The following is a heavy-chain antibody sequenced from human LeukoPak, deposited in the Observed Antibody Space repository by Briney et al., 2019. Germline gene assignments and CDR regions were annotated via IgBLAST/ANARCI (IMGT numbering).Heavy chain of an antibody. D-gene: IGHD6-19*01. CDR2: IRFDGGYQ. J-gene: IGHJ3*01. V-gene: IGHV3-30*02. Sequence: GGSLRLSCTASKFTFSNYGMHWVRQAPGKGLGWVASIRFDGGYQYYADSVKGRFTISRDNSKNTLSLQMNSLRAEDTAIYYCAKDQMEWLVSPEAFDLWGQGTMVTVSS. CDR3: AKDQMEWLVSPEAFDL. CDR1: KFTFSNYG.